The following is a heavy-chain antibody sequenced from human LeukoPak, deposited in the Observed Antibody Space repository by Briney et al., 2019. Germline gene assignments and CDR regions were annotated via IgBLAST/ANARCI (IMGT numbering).Heavy chain of an antibody. V-gene: IGHV1-2*02. J-gene: IGHJ6*03. D-gene: IGHD2-2*01. CDR1: GYTLTSYG. CDR2: INPNSGGT. CDR3: ARVDQPYCSSTSCSPYYYYYYMDV. Sequence: ASVKVSCKASGYTLTSYGISWVRQAPGQGLEWMGWINPNSGGTNYAQKFQGRVTMTRDTSISTAYMELSRLRSDDTAVYYCARVDQPYCSSTSCSPYYYYYYMDVWGKGTTVTISS.